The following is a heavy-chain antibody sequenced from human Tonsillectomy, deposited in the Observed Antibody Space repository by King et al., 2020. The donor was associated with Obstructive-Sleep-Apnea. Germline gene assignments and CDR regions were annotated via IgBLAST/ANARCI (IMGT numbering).Heavy chain of an antibody. Sequence: VQLVESGGGLVQPGRSLRLSCTASGFTFGYYAMSWFRQAPGKGLEWVGCIRSKAYGGTTEDAASVKGRFTISRDDSKSIAYLQMNSLKTEDTAVYYCTRDRGFYGSGSYQREYYFDYWGQGTLVTVSS. CDR3: TRDRGFYGSGSYQREYYFDY. CDR1: GFTFGYYA. V-gene: IGHV3-49*03. CDR2: IRSKAYGGTT. D-gene: IGHD3-10*01. J-gene: IGHJ4*02.